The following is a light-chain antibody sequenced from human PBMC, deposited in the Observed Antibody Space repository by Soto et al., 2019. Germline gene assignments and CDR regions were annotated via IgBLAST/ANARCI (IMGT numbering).Light chain of an antibody. J-gene: IGKJ2*01. CDR3: QQYHNWPYT. CDR2: GAS. CDR1: QSVSSD. V-gene: IGKV3-15*01. Sequence: EIVLTQSPATLSVSPGERATLSCRASQSVSSDLAWYQQKPGQAPRLLIYGASTRASGITARFSGSGSGTDFTLSISSLQSEDFAVYYCQQYHNWPYTFGQGTKLVIK.